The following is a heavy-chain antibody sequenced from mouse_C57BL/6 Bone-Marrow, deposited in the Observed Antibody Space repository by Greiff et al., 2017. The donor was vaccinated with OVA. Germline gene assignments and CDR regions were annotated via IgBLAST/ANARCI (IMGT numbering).Heavy chain of an antibody. J-gene: IGHJ4*01. V-gene: IGHV1-63*01. CDR2: IYPGGGYT. D-gene: IGHD1-2*01. CDR3: ARSLLRPKYAMDY. Sequence: QVLLLESGAELVRPGTSVKMSCKASGYTFTNYWIGWAKQRPGHGLEWIGDIYPGGGYTNYNEKFKGKATLTADKSSSTAYMQFSSLTSEDSAIYYCARSLLRPKYAMDYWGQGTSVTVSA. CDR1: GYTFTNYW.